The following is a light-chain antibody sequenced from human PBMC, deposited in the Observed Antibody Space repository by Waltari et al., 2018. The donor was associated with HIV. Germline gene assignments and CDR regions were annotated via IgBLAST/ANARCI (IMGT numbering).Light chain of an antibody. Sequence: QSALTQPPSVSGSPGQSVTISCTGTNSDIGTYNRVSWYQQPPGTAPKLIISEVSKRPSGVPDRFSASKSGNTASLTISGLQPEDEADYYCCSYTTTSTLVFGGGTKLTVL. CDR3: CSYTTTSTLV. V-gene: IGLV2-18*02. CDR1: NSDIGTYNR. J-gene: IGLJ2*01. CDR2: EVS.